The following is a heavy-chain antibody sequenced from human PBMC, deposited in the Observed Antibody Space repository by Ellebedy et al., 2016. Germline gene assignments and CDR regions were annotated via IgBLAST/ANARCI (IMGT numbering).Heavy chain of an antibody. CDR2: ITSSGTYT. CDR1: GFTFSDYY. J-gene: IGHJ4*02. D-gene: IGHD4-23*01. Sequence: GESLKISXAASGFTFSDYYMSWIRQAPGKGLEWLSYITSSGTYTIYADSVKGRFTISRDNAKNSLYLQMNSLRAEDTAVYYCAREGRHYGGNSGVDYWGQGTLVTISS. CDR3: AREGRHYGGNSGVDY. V-gene: IGHV3-11*05.